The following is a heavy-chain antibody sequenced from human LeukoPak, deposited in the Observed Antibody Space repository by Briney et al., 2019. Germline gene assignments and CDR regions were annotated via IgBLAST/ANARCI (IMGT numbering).Heavy chain of an antibody. Sequence: GGSLRLSCEASGFTFSSYAMHWVRQAPGKGLEWVAVISYDGSNKYYADSVKGRFTISRDNSKNTLYLQMNSLRAEDTAVYYCARGLGRAFDYWGQGTLVTVSS. CDR3: ARGLGRAFDY. CDR2: ISYDGSNK. J-gene: IGHJ4*02. D-gene: IGHD1-26*01. CDR1: GFTFSSYA. V-gene: IGHV3-30*04.